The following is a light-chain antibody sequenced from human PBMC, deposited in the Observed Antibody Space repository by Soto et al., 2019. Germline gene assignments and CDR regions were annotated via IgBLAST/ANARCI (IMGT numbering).Light chain of an antibody. V-gene: IGLV2-11*01. CDR3: CSYAGSYTFYV. CDR2: DVS. J-gene: IGLJ1*01. CDR1: SSDVESYNL. Sequence: QSVLTQPASASGSPGQSITISCTGTSSDVESYNLVSWYQQHPGKAPKVMIYDVSKRPSGVPDRFSGSKSGNTASLTLSGLQAEDEADYYCCSYAGSYTFYVFGTGTKVTVL.